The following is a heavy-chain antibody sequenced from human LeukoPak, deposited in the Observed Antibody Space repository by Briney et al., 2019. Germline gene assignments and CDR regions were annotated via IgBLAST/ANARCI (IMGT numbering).Heavy chain of an antibody. CDR1: GFTFSSYW. D-gene: IGHD3-10*01. CDR3: AKSYASGSFYDY. V-gene: IGHV3-74*01. J-gene: IGHJ4*02. Sequence: PGGSLRLSCAASGFTFSSYWTHWVRQAPGKGLVWVSRINSDGSSTSYADSVKGRFTISRDNAKNTLYLRMNSLRAEDTAVYYCAKSYASGSFYDYWGQGTLVTVSS. CDR2: INSDGSST.